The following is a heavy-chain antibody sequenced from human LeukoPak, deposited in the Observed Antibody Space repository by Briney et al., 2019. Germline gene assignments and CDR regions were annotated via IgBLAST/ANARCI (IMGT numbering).Heavy chain of an antibody. J-gene: IGHJ6*02. V-gene: IGHV3-7*03. Sequence: PGGSLRLSCAASGFTFSSYWMSWVRQAPGKGLEWVANIKQDGSEKYYVDSVKGRFTISRDNSKNTLYLQMNSLRAEDTAVYYCRFVAGSPSSGYYYGMDVWGQGTTVTVSS. CDR2: IKQDGSEK. D-gene: IGHD6-19*01. CDR1: GFTFSSYW. CDR3: RFVAGSPSSGYYYGMDV.